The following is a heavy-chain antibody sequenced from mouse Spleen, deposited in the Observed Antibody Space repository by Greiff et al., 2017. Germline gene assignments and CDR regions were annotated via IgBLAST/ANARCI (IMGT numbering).Heavy chain of an antibody. Sequence: EVQLQQSGPELVKPGASVKISCKASGYTFTDYYMNWVKQSHGKSLEWIGDINPNNGGTSYNQKFKGKATLTVDKSSSTAYMELRSLTSEDSAVYYCYYSFAYWGQGTLVTVSA. CDR2: INPNNGGT. CDR3: YYSFAY. CDR1: GYTFTDYY. D-gene: IGHD1-1*02. V-gene: IGHV1-26*01. J-gene: IGHJ3*01.